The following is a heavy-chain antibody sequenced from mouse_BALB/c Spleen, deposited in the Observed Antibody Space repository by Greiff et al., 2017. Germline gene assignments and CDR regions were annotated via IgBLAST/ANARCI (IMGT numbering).Heavy chain of an antibody. V-gene: IGHV5-6*01. J-gene: IGHJ4*01. Sequence: EVQLMESGGDLVKPGGSLKLSCAVSGFSFSSYGLSWVRQTSDMRLVGVATISSGGGYTYYPASVKGRITISRDTAKNTLFLQMNCLTTEDTAMYYCARLGRRNYAMDYWGQGTSVTVSS. CDR3: ARLGRRNYAMDY. D-gene: IGHD4-1*01. CDR1: GFSFSSYG. CDR2: ISSGGGYT.